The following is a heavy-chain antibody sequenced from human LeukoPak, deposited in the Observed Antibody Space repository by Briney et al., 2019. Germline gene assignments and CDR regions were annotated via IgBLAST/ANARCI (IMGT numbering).Heavy chain of an antibody. D-gene: IGHD3-22*01. Sequence: GASVTVSCKVSGYTLTELSMHWVRQATGQGLEWMGWMSPNSGNTGYAQKFQGRVTMTRNTSISTAYMELSSLRSEDTAVYYCATPALDDSSGYYFDYWGQGTLVTVSS. CDR2: MSPNSGNT. V-gene: IGHV1-8*01. J-gene: IGHJ4*02. CDR3: ATPALDDSSGYYFDY. CDR1: GYTLTELS.